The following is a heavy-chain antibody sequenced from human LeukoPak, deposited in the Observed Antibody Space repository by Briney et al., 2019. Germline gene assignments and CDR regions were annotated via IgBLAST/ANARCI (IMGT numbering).Heavy chain of an antibody. CDR1: GFTFSTYN. CDR2: ISTDSSSI. Sequence: GGSLRLSCAASGFTFSTYNMNWVRMAPGKGLEWVSYISTDSSSIYDADSVKGRFTISRDTAKNSLYLQMNSLRDEDTAVYYCAIDAWELPLDAFDIWGEGTMVTVSS. V-gene: IGHV3-48*02. D-gene: IGHD1-26*01. J-gene: IGHJ3*02. CDR3: AIDAWELPLDAFDI.